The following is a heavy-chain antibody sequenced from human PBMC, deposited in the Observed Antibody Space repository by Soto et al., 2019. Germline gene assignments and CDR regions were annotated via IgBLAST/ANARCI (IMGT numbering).Heavy chain of an antibody. D-gene: IGHD1-26*01. Sequence: QVQLQQWGAGLLKPSETLSLTCAAYGGSFSGYFWSWIRQPPGKGLEWIGEINHSGSANYNPSLKSRVTISVDTSKNQFSLKVSSVTAADTAVYYCASHRPWARWDYWGQGTLVTVSS. CDR3: ASHRPWARWDY. V-gene: IGHV4-34*01. CDR1: GGSFSGYF. CDR2: INHSGSA. J-gene: IGHJ4*02.